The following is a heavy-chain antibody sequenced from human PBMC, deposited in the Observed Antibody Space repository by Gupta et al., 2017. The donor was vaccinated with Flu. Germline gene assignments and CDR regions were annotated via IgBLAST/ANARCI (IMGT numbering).Heavy chain of an antibody. Sequence: EVQLLESGGGLVQPGGSLRLSCAASGFSFSNYAMTWVRQAPGKGLEWGSGISGSGSATYHADSVKGRFTISRDKSKNTLNLHMNSLRAEDTAVYYCAKYLFFFVNGMDGWGGGTTVTVSA. V-gene: IGHV3-23*01. CDR1: GFSFSNYA. J-gene: IGHJ6*04. CDR3: AKYLFFFVNGMDG. D-gene: IGHD2/OR15-2a*01. CDR2: ISGSGSAT.